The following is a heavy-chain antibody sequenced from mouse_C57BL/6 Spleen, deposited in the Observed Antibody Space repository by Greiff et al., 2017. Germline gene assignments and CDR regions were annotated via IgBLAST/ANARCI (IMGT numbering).Heavy chain of an antibody. J-gene: IGHJ4*01. CDR2: INPNNGGT. V-gene: IGHV1-22*01. CDR3: TRSRDYAIDY. CDR1: GYTFTDYN. Sequence: EVQLQQSGPELVKPGASVKMSCKASGYTFTDYNMNWVKQSHGKSLEWIGYINPNNGGTSSNQKFKGKATLTVHKSSSTADKEHRSLTSEDSAVYDCTRSRDYAIDYWGQGTSVTVSS. D-gene: IGHD3-1*01.